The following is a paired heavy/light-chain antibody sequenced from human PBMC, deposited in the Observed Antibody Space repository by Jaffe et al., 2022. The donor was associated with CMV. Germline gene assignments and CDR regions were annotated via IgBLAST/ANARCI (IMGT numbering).Heavy chain of an antibody. CDR1: GFIVNANY. Sequence: EVQLVESGGGLVQPGGSLRLSCAASGFIVNANYMSWVRQAPREGLEWVSVIYNDDITYYADSAKGRFTISRDNSKNTVYLQMTSLRAEDTAVYYCARLGGQYDYGDYALDSWGQGTLVTVSS. V-gene: IGHV3-66*04. J-gene: IGHJ4*02. D-gene: IGHD4-17*01. CDR3: ARLGGQYDYGDYALDS. CDR2: IYNDDIT.
Light chain of an antibody. Sequence: QSVLTQPPSVSGAPGQRVTISCTGSSSNIGAGYDVHWYQQVPGTAPKLLIYANSHRPSGVPGRFSGSKSGTSASLAITGLQVEDEADYYCQSYDTSLGGSGVFGGGTKLTVL. CDR2: ANS. CDR1: SSNIGAGYD. V-gene: IGLV1-40*01. J-gene: IGLJ3*02. CDR3: QSYDTSLGGSGV.